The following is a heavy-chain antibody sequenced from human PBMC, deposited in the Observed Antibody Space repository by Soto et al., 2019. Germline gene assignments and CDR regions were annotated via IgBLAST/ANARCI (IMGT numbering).Heavy chain of an antibody. D-gene: IGHD2-15*01. CDR1: GFTFSGSA. V-gene: IGHV3-73*01. CDR2: IRSKANSYAT. J-gene: IGHJ6*02. CDR3: TLLRGNYYYGIDV. Sequence: GGSLRLSCAASGFTFSGSAMHWVRQASGKGLEWVGRIRSKANSYATAYAASVKGRFTISRDDSKNTAYLQMNSLKTEDTAVYYCTLLRGNYYYGIDVWGQGTTVTVSS.